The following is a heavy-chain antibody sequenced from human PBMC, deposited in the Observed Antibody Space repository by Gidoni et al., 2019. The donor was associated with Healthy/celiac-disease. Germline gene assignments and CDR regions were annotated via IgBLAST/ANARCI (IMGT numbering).Heavy chain of an antibody. V-gene: IGHV3-23*01. Sequence: EVQLLESGGGLVQPGGSLRLSCAASGFTFSSYAMSWVRQAPGKGLEWVSAISGSGGSTYYADSVKGRFTISRDNSKNTLYLQMNSLRAEDTAVYYCAKGQGDGSGTHRWFDPWGQGTLVTVSS. CDR2: ISGSGGST. D-gene: IGHD3-10*01. J-gene: IGHJ5*02. CDR3: AKGQGDGSGTHRWFDP. CDR1: GFTFSSYA.